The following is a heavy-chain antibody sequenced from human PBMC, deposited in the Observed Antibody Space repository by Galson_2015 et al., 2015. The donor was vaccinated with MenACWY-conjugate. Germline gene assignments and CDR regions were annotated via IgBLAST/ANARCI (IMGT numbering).Heavy chain of an antibody. D-gene: IGHD1-26*01. Sequence: SLRLSCAASGFTFSSYAMSWVRQAPGKGLEWVSAIRGSGDNTYYADSVKGRFTISRDNSKNTLYLQMNSLRAEDTAVYYCAKEAVWGSGTYLDYWGQGTLVTVSS. CDR1: GFTFSSYA. J-gene: IGHJ4*02. CDR3: AKEAVWGSGTYLDY. V-gene: IGHV3-23*01. CDR2: IRGSGDNT.